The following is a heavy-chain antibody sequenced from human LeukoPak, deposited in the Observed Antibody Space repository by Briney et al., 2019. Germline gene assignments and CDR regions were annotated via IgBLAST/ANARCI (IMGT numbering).Heavy chain of an antibody. CDR2: ISAYNGNT. CDR3: ARGQASGYSYGDHFDY. J-gene: IGHJ4*02. Sequence: ASVKVSCKASGYTFTSYGISWVRQAPGQGLEWMGWISAYNGNTNYAQKLQGRVTMTTDTSTSTAYMGLRSLRSDDTAVYYCARGQASGYSYGDHFDYWGQGTLVTVSS. V-gene: IGHV1-18*01. D-gene: IGHD5-18*01. CDR1: GYTFTSYG.